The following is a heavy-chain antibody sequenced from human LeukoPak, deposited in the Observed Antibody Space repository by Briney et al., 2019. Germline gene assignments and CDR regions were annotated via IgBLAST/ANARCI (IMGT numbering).Heavy chain of an antibody. J-gene: IGHJ4*02. Sequence: ASVKVFCKASGYTFTAYYIHWVRQAPGQGLEWMGRINPNSDGTKYAQKFQGRVTMTRDTSISTAYMELSRLKSDDTAVYYCASVTYYDSSGYYLGDYRGQGTLVTVSS. CDR1: GYTFTAYY. CDR2: INPNSDGT. CDR3: ASVTYYDSSGYYLGDY. V-gene: IGHV1-2*06. D-gene: IGHD3-22*01.